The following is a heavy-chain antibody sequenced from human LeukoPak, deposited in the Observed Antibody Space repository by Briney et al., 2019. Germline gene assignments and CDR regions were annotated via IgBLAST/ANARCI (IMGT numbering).Heavy chain of an antibody. CDR1: GYSFISYG. CDR2: ISGHNGNT. CDR3: ARDGITPDAFDI. J-gene: IGHJ3*02. D-gene: IGHD3-10*01. Sequence: GASVKVSCKASGYSFISYGITWVRQAPGQGLEWLGWISGHNGNTNYAQKVQGRVTMTTDRFTSTAYMELRSLISDDTAVYYRARDGITPDAFDIWGQGTMVTVSS. V-gene: IGHV1-18*01.